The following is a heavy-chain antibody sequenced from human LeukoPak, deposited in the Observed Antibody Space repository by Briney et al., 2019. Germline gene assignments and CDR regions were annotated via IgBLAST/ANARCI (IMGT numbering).Heavy chain of an antibody. Sequence: GGSLRLSCAASGFTFSTYAMHWVRQAPGKGLEWVAVISYDGSNKYYADSVKGRFTISRDNSENTLYLQMNSLRAEDTAVYYSAREEFFGDWGQGTLVIVSS. CDR1: GFTFSTYA. CDR3: AREEFFGD. D-gene: IGHD3-10*01. CDR2: ISYDGSNK. J-gene: IGHJ4*02. V-gene: IGHV3-30*01.